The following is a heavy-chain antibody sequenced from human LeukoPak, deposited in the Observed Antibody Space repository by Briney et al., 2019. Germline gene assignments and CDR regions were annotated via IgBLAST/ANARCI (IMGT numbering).Heavy chain of an antibody. J-gene: IGHJ6*02. V-gene: IGHV3-23*01. D-gene: IGHD2-15*01. CDR2: ISGSGGST. CDR1: GFTFSSYA. Sequence: GGSLRLSYAASGFTFSSYAMSWVRQAPGKGLEWVSAISGSGGSTYYADSVKGRFTISRDNSKNTLYLQMNSLRAEDTAVYYCAKDVFGGTNTYYYYYGMDVWGQGTTVTVSS. CDR3: AKDVFGGTNTYYYYYGMDV.